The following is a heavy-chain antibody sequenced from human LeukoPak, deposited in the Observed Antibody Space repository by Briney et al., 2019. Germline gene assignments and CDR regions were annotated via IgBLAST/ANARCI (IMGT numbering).Heavy chain of an antibody. J-gene: IGHJ6*03. CDR2: ISFDGNNT. D-gene: IGHD3-22*01. V-gene: IGHV3-30*01. Sequence: PGGSLRLSFAGSGFTFSNYAMHWVRQSPGKGLEWVAVISFDGNNTYYADSVKGRFTISRDNSENTLSLQMNSLRAEDTAVYFCARYRSLRDSSGYKLGLGHYIDVWGKGTTVSVSS. CDR3: ARYRSLRDSSGYKLGLGHYIDV. CDR1: GFTFSNYA.